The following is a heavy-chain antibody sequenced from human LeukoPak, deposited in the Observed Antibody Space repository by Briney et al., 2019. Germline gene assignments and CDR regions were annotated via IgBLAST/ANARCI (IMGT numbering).Heavy chain of an antibody. D-gene: IGHD1-26*01. CDR2: INSDGSST. CDR1: GFTFSIYA. CDR3: ARVSSGSYFGYYYYYMDV. J-gene: IGHJ6*03. V-gene: IGHV3-74*01. Sequence: GGSLRLSCTASGFTFSIYAMNWVRQAPGKGLVWVSRINSDGSSTSYADSVKGRFTISRDNAKNTLYLQMNSLRAEDTAVYYCARVSSGSYFGYYYYYMDVWGKGTTVTVSS.